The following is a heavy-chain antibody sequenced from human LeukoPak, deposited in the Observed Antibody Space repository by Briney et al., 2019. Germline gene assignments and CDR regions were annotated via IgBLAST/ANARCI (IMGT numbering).Heavy chain of an antibody. J-gene: IGHJ1*01. V-gene: IGHV3-74*01. Sequence: PGRSPRPSCAASGFTFSTYWIRSVRQAPGEGMGWVSCIKSDGSTNYADSVKGRFTISRDNAKNTVSLQMNSLRAEETGVYYCARAPAEIGGYYPEYFRHWGQGTLVTVSS. CDR3: ARAPAEIGGYYPEYFRH. D-gene: IGHD3-22*01. CDR1: GFTFSTYW. CDR2: IKSDGST.